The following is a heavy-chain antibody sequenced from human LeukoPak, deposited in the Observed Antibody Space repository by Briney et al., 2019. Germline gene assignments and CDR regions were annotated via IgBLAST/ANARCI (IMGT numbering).Heavy chain of an antibody. Sequence: PSETLPLTCTVSGGSISSYYWSWIRQPAGKGLEWIGRIYTSGSTNYNPSLKSRVTMSVDTSKNQFSPKLSSVTAADTAVYYCARERVNYDFWSGVPDFDPWGQGTLVTVSS. CDR2: IYTSGST. V-gene: IGHV4-4*07. CDR3: ARERVNYDFWSGVPDFDP. D-gene: IGHD3-3*01. CDR1: GGSISSYY. J-gene: IGHJ5*02.